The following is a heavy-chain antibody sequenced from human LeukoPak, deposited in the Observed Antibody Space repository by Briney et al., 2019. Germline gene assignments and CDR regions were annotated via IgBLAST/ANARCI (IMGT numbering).Heavy chain of an antibody. CDR3: AKDPSSSGWLN. Sequence: GGSLRLSCAASGFTFSSYGMHWVRQAPGKGLEWVAVISYDGSNKYYADSVKGRFTISRDNSKNTLYLQMNSLRAEDTAVYYCAKDPSSSGWLNWGQGTLVTVSS. CDR1: GFTFSSYG. V-gene: IGHV3-30*18. CDR2: ISYDGSNK. J-gene: IGHJ4*02. D-gene: IGHD6-19*01.